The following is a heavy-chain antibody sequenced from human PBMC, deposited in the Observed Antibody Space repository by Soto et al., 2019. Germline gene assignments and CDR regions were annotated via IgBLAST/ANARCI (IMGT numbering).Heavy chain of an antibody. Sequence: SVKVSCKASGGTFSSYAISWVRQAPGQGLEWMGGIIPIFGTANYAQKFQGRVTITADKSTSTAYMELSSLRSEDTAVYYCARDEPGYSYGYGNYWGQGTLVTVSS. CDR3: ARDEPGYSYGYGNY. D-gene: IGHD5-18*01. V-gene: IGHV1-69*06. J-gene: IGHJ4*02. CDR1: GGTFSSYA. CDR2: IIPIFGTA.